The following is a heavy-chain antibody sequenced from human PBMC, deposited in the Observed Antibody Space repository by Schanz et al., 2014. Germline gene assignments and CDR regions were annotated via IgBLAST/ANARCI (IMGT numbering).Heavy chain of an antibody. V-gene: IGHV3-23*01. CDR1: GFSFTTYA. CDR3: ANNWNLDY. J-gene: IGHJ4*02. D-gene: IGHD1-20*01. CDR2: ISSGGGST. Sequence: EVQLLESGGGLVQPGGSLRLSCASSGFSFTTYAMSWVRQAPGKGLEWVSSISSGGGSTYYADSVKGRFTISRDSSKNTLYLQMNSLRPEDTAIYYCANNWNLDYWGQGTLVTVSS.